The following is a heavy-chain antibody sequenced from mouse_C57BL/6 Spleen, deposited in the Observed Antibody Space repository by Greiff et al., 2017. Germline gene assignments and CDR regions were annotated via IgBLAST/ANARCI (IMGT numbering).Heavy chain of an antibody. J-gene: IGHJ2*01. V-gene: IGHV1-22*01. CDR1: GYTFPDYN. Sequence: VQLQQSGPELVKLGASVRMSCKASGYTFPDYNMPWVKQSHGKSLEWIGYINPNNGGTSSNQKFKGKATLTVNKSSSKAYMERRSLTSEDYAVYYCARDYGNYYCDYWGQGTTLTVSS. CDR2: INPNNGGT. CDR3: ARDYGNYYCDY. D-gene: IGHD2-1*01.